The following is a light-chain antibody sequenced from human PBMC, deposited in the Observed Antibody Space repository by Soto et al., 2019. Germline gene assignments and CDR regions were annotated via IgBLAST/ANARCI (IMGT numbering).Light chain of an antibody. CDR1: QSVSSSY. Sequence: EIVLTQSPGTLSLSPGERAPLYCRASQSVSSSYLAWYQQKRGQAPRLLIYGASGRATGIPDRFSGSGSGTAFTPTISSLEPEALSVAYCKQHGYATTYTFRQGTKMVIK. CDR3: KQHGYATTYT. CDR2: GAS. J-gene: IGKJ2*01. V-gene: IGKV3-20*01.